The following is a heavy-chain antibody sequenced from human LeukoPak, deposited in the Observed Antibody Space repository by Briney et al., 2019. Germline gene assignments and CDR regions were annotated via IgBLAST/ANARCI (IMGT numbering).Heavy chain of an antibody. J-gene: IGHJ4*02. D-gene: IGHD3-22*01. CDR2: IKSKTDGGTI. CDR1: GFTLNDAW. CDR3: STSYYDSSGFRA. V-gene: IGHV3-15*01. Sequence: GGSLRLSCAASGFTLNDAWMSWVRQAPGKGLEWVGRIKSKTDGGTIDYAAPVKGRSTISRDDSKNMVYLLMNSLKTEDTAVYYCSTSYYDSSGFRAWGQGTLVTVSS.